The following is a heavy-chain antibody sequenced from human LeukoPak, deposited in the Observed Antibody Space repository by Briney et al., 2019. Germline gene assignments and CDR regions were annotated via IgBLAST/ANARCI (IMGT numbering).Heavy chain of an antibody. Sequence: SVKVSCKASGGTFSSYAISWVRQAPGQGLEWMGGIIPIYGTANYAQKFQGRVTMTRETSINTAYMEPSRLSSDDTAWYYCAREARGAVAAVDYWGQGTLVTVSS. J-gene: IGHJ4*02. CDR2: IIPIYGTA. CDR1: GGTFSSYA. V-gene: IGHV1-69*05. CDR3: AREARGAVAAVDY. D-gene: IGHD6-13*01.